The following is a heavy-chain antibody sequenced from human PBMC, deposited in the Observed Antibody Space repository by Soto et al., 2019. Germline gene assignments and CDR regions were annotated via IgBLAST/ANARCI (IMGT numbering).Heavy chain of an antibody. V-gene: IGHV1-69*04. CDR3: ARDDYGDYNYYYYMDV. CDR1: GGTFSSYT. J-gene: IGHJ6*03. CDR2: IIPILGIA. D-gene: IGHD4-17*01. Sequence: ASVKVSCKASGGTFSSYTISWVRQAPGQGLEWMGRIIPILGIANYAQKFQGRVTITADKSTSTTYMELSSLRSEDTAVYYCARDDYGDYNYYYYMDVWGKGTTVTVSS.